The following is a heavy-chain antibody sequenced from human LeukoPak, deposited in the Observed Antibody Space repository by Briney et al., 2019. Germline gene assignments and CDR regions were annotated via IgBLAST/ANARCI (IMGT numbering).Heavy chain of an antibody. J-gene: IGHJ3*02. D-gene: IGHD3-3*02. Sequence: SGPTLVKPTQTLTLTCTFSGFSLHTNGVSVGWIRQPPGKALEWLALIYWDDDKHYSPSLKSRLTITKDTSKNQVVLTMTNVNPVDTATYYCAHSDGSILSEAFDIWGQGTMVTVSS. CDR1: GFSLHTNGVS. CDR3: AHSDGSILSEAFDI. V-gene: IGHV2-5*02. CDR2: IYWDDDK.